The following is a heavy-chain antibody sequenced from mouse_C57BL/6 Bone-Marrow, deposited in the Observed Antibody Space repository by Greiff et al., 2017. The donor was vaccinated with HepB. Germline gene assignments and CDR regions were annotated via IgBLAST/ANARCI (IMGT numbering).Heavy chain of an antibody. CDR1: GYAFTNYL. CDR2: INPGSGGT. D-gene: IGHD1-1*01. V-gene: IGHV1-54*01. J-gene: IGHJ4*01. Sequence: QVQLQQSGAELVRPGTSVKVSCKASGYAFTNYLIEWVKQRPGPGLEWIGVINPGSGGTNYNEKFKGKATLTADKSSSTAYMQLSSLTSEDSAVYFCARITTVRGAMDYWGQGTSVTVSS. CDR3: ARITTVRGAMDY.